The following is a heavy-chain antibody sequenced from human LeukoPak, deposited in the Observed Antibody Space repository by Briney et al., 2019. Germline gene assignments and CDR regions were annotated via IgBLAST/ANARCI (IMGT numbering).Heavy chain of an antibody. J-gene: IGHJ3*02. D-gene: IGHD5-18*01. CDR3: ARNRVGRYSYGGDAFDI. CDR1: GCTFTSYA. CDR2: ISYDGSNK. V-gene: IGHV3-30-3*01. Sequence: SCKASGCTFTSYAMHWVRQAPGKGLEWVAVISYDGSNKYYADSVKGRFTISRDNSKNTLYLQMNSLRAEDTAVYYCARNRVGRYSYGGDAFDIWGQGTMVTVSS.